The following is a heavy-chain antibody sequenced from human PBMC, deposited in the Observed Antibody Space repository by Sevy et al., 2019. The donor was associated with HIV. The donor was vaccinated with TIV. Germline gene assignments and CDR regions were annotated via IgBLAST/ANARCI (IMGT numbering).Heavy chain of an antibody. CDR1: GFTFDDYA. V-gene: IGHV3-9*01. Sequence: GGSLRLSCAASGFTFDDYAMHWLRQAPGKGLEWVSGISWNSGNIGYADSVKGRFTISRDNGKNTLYLQMNSLRAEDTALYYCAKDRSYGGNSFDFWGQGTLVTVSS. CDR3: AKDRSYGGNSFDF. D-gene: IGHD4-17*01. CDR2: ISWNSGNI. J-gene: IGHJ4*02.